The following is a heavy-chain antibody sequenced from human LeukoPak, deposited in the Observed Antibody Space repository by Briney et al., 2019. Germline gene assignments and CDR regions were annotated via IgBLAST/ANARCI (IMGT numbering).Heavy chain of an antibody. CDR2: FNGSGGST. D-gene: IGHD3-3*01. J-gene: IGHJ4*02. CDR1: GFTFSSYA. Sequence: GGSLRLSCAASGFTFSSYAMSWVRQAPGTGLEWVSAFNGSGGSTYYADSVKGRLTIFRDNSKNTLYLQMNSLRAEDTAVYYCAKSLAGVWSGYPDWGQGTLVTVSS. V-gene: IGHV3-23*01. CDR3: AKSLAGVWSGYPD.